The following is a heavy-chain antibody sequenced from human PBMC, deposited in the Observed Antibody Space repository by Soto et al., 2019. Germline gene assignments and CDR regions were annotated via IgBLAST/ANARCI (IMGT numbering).Heavy chain of an antibody. J-gene: IGHJ6*02. D-gene: IGHD1-26*01. CDR2: IDPIDSYT. V-gene: IGHV5-10-1*01. Sequence: PGESLKISCKGLGYTFTDYWINWVRQMPGKGLEWMGRIDPIDSYTTYSPSFQGRVSLSIDKSIGTAYLQLNGLSASDTAVYYCARWRCSTSYCPRKYYAMDPWGQGTTVTVYS. CDR1: GYTFTDYW. CDR3: ARWRCSTSYCPRKYYAMDP.